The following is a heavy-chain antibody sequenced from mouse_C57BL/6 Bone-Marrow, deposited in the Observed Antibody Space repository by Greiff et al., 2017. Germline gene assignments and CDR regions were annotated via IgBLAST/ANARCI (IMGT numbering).Heavy chain of an antibody. J-gene: IGHJ1*03. D-gene: IGHD1-1*01. CDR2: INPGSGGT. V-gene: IGHV1-54*01. CDR1: GYAFTNYL. Sequence: VQLQQSGAELVRPGTSVKVSCKASGYAFTNYLIEWVKQRPGQGLEWIGVINPGSGGTNYNEKFKGKATLTADKSSSTAYMQLSSLTSEDSAVYFCARSGNYYGSPGWYFDVWGTGTTVTVSS. CDR3: ARSGNYYGSPGWYFDV.